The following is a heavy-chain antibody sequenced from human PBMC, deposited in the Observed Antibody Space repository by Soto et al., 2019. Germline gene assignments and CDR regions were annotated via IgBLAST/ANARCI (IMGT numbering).Heavy chain of an antibody. CDR1: GYTFTSYA. CDR2: INAGNGNT. Sequence: WASVKVSCKASGYTFTSYAMHWVRQAPGQRLEWMGWINAGNGNTKYSQKFQGRVTITRDTSASTAYMELSSLRSEDTAVYYCARAGGVDTAMFYLYYYYYGMDVWGQGTTVTVSS. V-gene: IGHV1-3*01. CDR3: ARAGGVDTAMFYLYYYYYGMDV. D-gene: IGHD5-18*01. J-gene: IGHJ6*02.